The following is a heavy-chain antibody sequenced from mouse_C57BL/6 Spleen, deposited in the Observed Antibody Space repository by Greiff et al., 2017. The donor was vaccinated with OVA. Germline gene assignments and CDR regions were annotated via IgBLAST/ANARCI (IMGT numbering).Heavy chain of an antibody. J-gene: IGHJ4*01. V-gene: IGHV1-50*01. Sequence: VKLQQPGAELVKPGASVKLSCKASGYTFTSYWMQWVKQRPGQGLEWIGEIDPSDSYTNYNQKFKGKATLTVDTSSSTAYMQLSSLTSEDSAVYYCARKGDGYSYAMDYWGQGTSVTVSS. D-gene: IGHD2-3*01. CDR3: ARKGDGYSYAMDY. CDR1: GYTFTSYW. CDR2: IDPSDSYT.